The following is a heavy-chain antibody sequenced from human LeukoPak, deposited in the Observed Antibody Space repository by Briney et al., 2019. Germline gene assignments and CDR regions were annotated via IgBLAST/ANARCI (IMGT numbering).Heavy chain of an antibody. CDR3: ARGGPFPSSSSSREYYLDY. V-gene: IGHV1-18*01. J-gene: IGHJ4*02. CDR2: RSIYNGNT. Sequence: GASVKVSCKASGYDFINHGISWVRQAPGQGLEWMGWRSIYNGNTDYKLQGRVTMTTDTSTSTAYMELRSLRSDDTAVYYCARGGPFPSSSSSREYYLDYWGQGTLVTVSS. CDR1: GYDFINHG. D-gene: IGHD6-6*01.